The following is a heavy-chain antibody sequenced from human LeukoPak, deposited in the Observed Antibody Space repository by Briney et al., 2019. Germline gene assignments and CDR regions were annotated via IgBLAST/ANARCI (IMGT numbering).Heavy chain of an antibody. CDR3: ATRRYRFGELLSDY. D-gene: IGHD3-10*01. CDR2: FDPEDGET. J-gene: IGHJ4*02. Sequence: GASVKVSCKVSGYTLTELSMHWVRQAPGKGLEWMGGFDPEDGETIYAQKFQGRVTMTEDTSTDTAYMELSSLRSEDTAVYYCATRRYRFGELLSDYWGRGTLVTVSS. V-gene: IGHV1-24*01. CDR1: GYTLTELS.